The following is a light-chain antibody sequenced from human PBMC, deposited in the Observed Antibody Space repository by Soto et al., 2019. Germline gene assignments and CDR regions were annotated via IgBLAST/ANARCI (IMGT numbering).Light chain of an antibody. J-gene: IGLJ1*01. V-gene: IGLV2-14*01. CDR2: DIN. Sequence: QAVVTQPASVSGSPGQSITVSCTGTSSDIGGYIFVSWYQQHPGKAPKLMIYDINNRPSGVSNRFSGSKSGNTASLTISGLQAEDEADYYCVSYTASSSYVFGTGTKVTVL. CDR1: SSDIGGYIF. CDR3: VSYTASSSYV.